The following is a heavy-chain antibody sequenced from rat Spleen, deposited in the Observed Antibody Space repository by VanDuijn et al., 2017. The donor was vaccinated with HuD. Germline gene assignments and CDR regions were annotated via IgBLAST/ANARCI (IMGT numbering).Heavy chain of an antibody. V-gene: IGHV5-7*01. CDR1: GFTFNSFS. J-gene: IGHJ2*01. CDR2: ISYGDSSGHSST. Sequence: EVQLVESDGGLVQPGRSLRLSCAASGFTFNSFSMTWVRQAPKKGLEWVATISYGDSSGHSSTYYRDSVKGRFTISRDNTKSTLSLQMDSLRSEDTATYYCARRHYGYTDYFDYWGQGVMVPVSS. D-gene: IGHD1-11*01. CDR3: ARRHYGYTDYFDY.